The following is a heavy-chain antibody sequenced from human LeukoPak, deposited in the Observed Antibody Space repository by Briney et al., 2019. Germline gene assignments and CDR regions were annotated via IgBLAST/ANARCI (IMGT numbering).Heavy chain of an antibody. CDR1: GYTFTNYY. J-gene: IGHJ3*02. D-gene: IGHD3-10*01. Sequence: ASVKVSCKASGYTFTNYYIHWVRQAPGQGLEWVGIINPSGGRTSYAQKFQGRVTMTRDTSISTAYMELSRLTSDDTAVYYCARDPPIGGADVFDIWGQGTMVTVSS. CDR2: INPSGGRT. V-gene: IGHV1-46*01. CDR3: ARDPPIGGADVFDI.